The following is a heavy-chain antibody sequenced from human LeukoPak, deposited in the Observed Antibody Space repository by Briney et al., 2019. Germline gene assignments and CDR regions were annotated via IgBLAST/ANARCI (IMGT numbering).Heavy chain of an antibody. D-gene: IGHD5-18*01. CDR1: GGSISSSSYY. Sequence: PSETLSLTCTVSGGSISSSSYYWGWIRQPPGKGLEWIGSIYYSGSTYYNPSLKSRVTMSVDTSKNQLFLKLSSVTAADTGVYYCARDLGGYSSGSYYYIMDVWGKGTTVTVSS. CDR2: IYYSGST. J-gene: IGHJ6*03. V-gene: IGHV4-39*07. CDR3: ARDLGGYSSGSYYYIMDV.